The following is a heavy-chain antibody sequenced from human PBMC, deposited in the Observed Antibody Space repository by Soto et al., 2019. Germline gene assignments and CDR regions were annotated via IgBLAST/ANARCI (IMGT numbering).Heavy chain of an antibody. Sequence: QVQLVESGGGVVQPGRSLRLSCAASGFTFSSYGMHWVRQAPGKGLEWVAVIWDDGSNKYYADSVKGRFTISRDNSKNTLYLQMNSLRAEDTAVYYCARDNSSSWYGQTNWFDPWCQGTLVTVSS. CDR2: IWDDGSNK. CDR1: GFTFSSYG. CDR3: ARDNSSSWYGQTNWFDP. J-gene: IGHJ5*02. D-gene: IGHD6-13*01. V-gene: IGHV3-33*01.